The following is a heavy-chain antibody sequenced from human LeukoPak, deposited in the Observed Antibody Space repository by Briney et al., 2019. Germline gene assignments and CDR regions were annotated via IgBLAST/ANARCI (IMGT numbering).Heavy chain of an antibody. CDR3: GRSRPVVEVVAATPEPYYYYYAMDV. V-gene: IGHV4-34*01. CDR1: GGSFDYY. Sequence: SETLPLTCAVYGGSFDYYWSWIRQPPGKGLEWIGEINHFGSTNYNPSLQSRVTISVDTSKNQFSLKLSSVTAADTAVYYCGRSRPVVEVVAATPEPYYYYYAMDVWGQGTTVTVSS. D-gene: IGHD2-15*01. CDR2: INHFGST. J-gene: IGHJ6*02.